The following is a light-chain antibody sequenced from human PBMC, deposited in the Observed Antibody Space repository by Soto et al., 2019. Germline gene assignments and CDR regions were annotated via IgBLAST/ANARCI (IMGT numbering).Light chain of an antibody. CDR2: EVS. V-gene: IGLV2-14*01. Sequence: QSALTQPASVSGSPGQSITISCTGTSSDVGDYDYVSWYQQHPGKVPKLMIYEVSNRPSGVSNRFSGSKSGNTASLTISGLLPEDEADYYCSSYTADSARVVLGGGTKVTVL. CDR1: SSDVGDYDY. CDR3: SSYTADSARVV. J-gene: IGLJ2*01.